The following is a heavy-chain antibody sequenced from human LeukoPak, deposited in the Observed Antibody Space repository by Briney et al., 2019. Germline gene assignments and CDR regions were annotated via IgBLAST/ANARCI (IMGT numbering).Heavy chain of an antibody. CDR3: ARGGLFAFDI. V-gene: IGHV4-28*03. Sequence: SDTLSLTCAVSAYSISSSNWWAWIRQPPGKGPEWIGYIYYSGSTYSNPSLRSRVAISVDTSRNQFSLRLTSVTAADTAIFYCARGGLFAFDIWGQGTTVIVSS. CDR1: AYSISSSNW. J-gene: IGHJ3*02. CDR2: IYYSGST.